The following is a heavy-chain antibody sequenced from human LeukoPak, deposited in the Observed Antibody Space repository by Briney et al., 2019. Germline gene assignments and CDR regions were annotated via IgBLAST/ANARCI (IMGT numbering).Heavy chain of an antibody. J-gene: IGHJ4*02. Sequence: ASVNVSCKVSGYTLTELSMHWVRQAPGKGLEWLGGFDPEDGETIYAQRFQGRVTMTEDTSTDTAYMELSSLRSEDTAVYYCATLLGYCSSTSCSDWGQGTLVTVSS. CDR2: FDPEDGET. V-gene: IGHV1-24*01. D-gene: IGHD2-2*01. CDR3: ATLLGYCSSTSCSD. CDR1: GYTLTELS.